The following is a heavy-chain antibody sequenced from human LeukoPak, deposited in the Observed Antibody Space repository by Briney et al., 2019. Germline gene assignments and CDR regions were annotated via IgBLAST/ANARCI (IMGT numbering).Heavy chain of an antibody. J-gene: IGHJ4*02. CDR3: ARDTRDQGGYEGGLDY. D-gene: IGHD5-12*01. V-gene: IGHV1-18*01. CDR2: ISAYNGNT. CDR1: GYTFTSYG. Sequence: ASVKVSCKASGYTFTSYGISWVRQAPGQGLEWMGWISAYNGNTNYAQKLQGRATMTTDTSTTTAYMELRSLRSDDTAVYYCARDTRDQGGYEGGLDYWGQGTLVTVSS.